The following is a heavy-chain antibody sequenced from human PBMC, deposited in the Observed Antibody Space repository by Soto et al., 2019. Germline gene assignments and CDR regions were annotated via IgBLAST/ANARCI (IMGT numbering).Heavy chain of an antibody. Sequence: SETLSLTCTVSGGSISSYYWSWVRQPPGKGLEWIGYIYYSGSTNYNPSLKSRVTISVDTSKNQLSLKLSSVTAADTAVYYCATDSRPRSWIQRGSSSSDYSYGMDVWGQGTTVTVSS. D-gene: IGHD6-13*01. CDR3: ATDSRPRSWIQRGSSSSDYSYGMDV. J-gene: IGHJ6*02. CDR1: GGSISSYY. CDR2: IYYSGST. V-gene: IGHV4-59*01.